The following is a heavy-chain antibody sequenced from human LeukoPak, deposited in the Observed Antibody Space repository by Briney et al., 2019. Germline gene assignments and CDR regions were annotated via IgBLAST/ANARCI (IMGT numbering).Heavy chain of an antibody. CDR2: IIPIFGTA. D-gene: IGHD2-15*01. J-gene: IGHJ5*02. CDR3: AGEVVVVVAEGGWFDP. CDR1: GGTFSSYA. V-gene: IGHV1-69*01. Sequence: GASVKVSCKASGGTFSSYAISWVRQAPGQGLEWMGGIIPIFGTANYAQKFQGRVTITADESTSTAYMELSSLRSEDTAVYYCAGEVVVVVAEGGWFDPWGQGTLVTVSS.